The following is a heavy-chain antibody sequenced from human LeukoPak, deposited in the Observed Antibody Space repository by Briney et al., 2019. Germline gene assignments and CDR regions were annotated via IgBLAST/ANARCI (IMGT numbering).Heavy chain of an antibody. Sequence: GGSLRLSCAASGFTFSSYSMNWVRQAPGKGLEWVSYISSSSSTIYYADSVKGRFTISRDNAKNSLYLQMNSLRAEDTAVYYCARDRTTFGDYWGQGTLVTVSS. CDR3: ARDRTTFGDY. CDR2: ISSSSSTI. D-gene: IGHD3-10*02. V-gene: IGHV3-48*01. CDR1: GFTFSSYS. J-gene: IGHJ4*02.